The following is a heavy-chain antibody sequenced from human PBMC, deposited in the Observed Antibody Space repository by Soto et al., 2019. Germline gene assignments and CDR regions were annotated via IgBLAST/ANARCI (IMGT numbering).Heavy chain of an antibody. CDR2: IDGSGYT. V-gene: IGHV4-31*03. D-gene: IGHD3-3*01. CDR3: ARKQAGFFYGIDY. CDR1: GGSISTGGYY. Sequence: NPSETLSLTCTVSGGSISTGGYYWSWLRQYPGKGLEWLGYIDGSGYTFYNPSLQSRLTLSMDTSKNQFSLKLSSATAADTAVYFCARKQAGFFYGIDYWGQGTLVTVSS. J-gene: IGHJ4*02.